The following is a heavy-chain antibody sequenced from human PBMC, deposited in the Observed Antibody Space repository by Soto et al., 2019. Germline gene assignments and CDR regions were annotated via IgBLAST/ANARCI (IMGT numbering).Heavy chain of an antibody. V-gene: IGHV3-30*03. CDR3: ARTSSVHYGMDV. J-gene: IGHJ6*02. CDR2: ISYDGNNR. Sequence: QVQLVESGGGAVQPGRSLRLSCAASGFTLSSHVMHWVRQAPGKGLEWVAVISYDGNNRYYVESVKGRFTISRDNSENTLYLEMNSLRTEDTAVYYAARTSSVHYGMDVWGQGTTVTVSS. CDR1: GFTLSSHV. D-gene: IGHD2-2*01.